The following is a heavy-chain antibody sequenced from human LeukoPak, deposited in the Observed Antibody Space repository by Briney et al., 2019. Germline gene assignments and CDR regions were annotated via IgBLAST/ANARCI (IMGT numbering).Heavy chain of an antibody. V-gene: IGHV4-4*07. CDR1: GGSISSYY. CDR3: ATTRESYGSGSNIWYFDL. Sequence: SETLSLTCTVSGGSISSYYWSWIRQPAGKGLEWIGRIYTSGSTNYNPSLKSRVTMSVDTSKNQFSLKLSSVTAADTAVYYCATTRESYGSGSNIWYFDLWGRGTLSLCPQ. J-gene: IGHJ2*01. D-gene: IGHD3-10*01. CDR2: IYTSGST.